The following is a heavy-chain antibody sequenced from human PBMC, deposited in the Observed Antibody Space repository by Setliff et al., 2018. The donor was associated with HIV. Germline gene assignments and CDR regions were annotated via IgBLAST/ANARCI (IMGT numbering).Heavy chain of an antibody. V-gene: IGHV4-39*01. CDR3: ARQGNIVVVTSFDY. Sequence: PSETLSLTCTVSGVSTSSTTYYWGWIRQPPGKGLEWIGYIYYTGSTYYSPSLKSRVTISVDTSKNHFSLKLNSVTAADTAVYYCARQGNIVVVTSFDYWGQGTLVTVSS. CDR2: IYYTGST. CDR1: GVSTSSTTYY. J-gene: IGHJ4*02. D-gene: IGHD2-21*02.